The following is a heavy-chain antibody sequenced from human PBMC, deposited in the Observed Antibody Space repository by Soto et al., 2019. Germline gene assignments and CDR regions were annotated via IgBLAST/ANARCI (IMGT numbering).Heavy chain of an antibody. CDR2: IYWDDDK. V-gene: IGHV2-5*02. CDR3: AHSDCTNGVCFYYYYGMDV. J-gene: IGHJ6*02. Sequence: QITLKASGPTLVKPTQTLTLTCTFSGFSLSTSGVGVGWIRQPPVKALKCLALIYWDDDKRYSPSLKSRLTITKDTSKNQVVLTMTNMDPVDTATYYCAHSDCTNGVCFYYYYGMDVWGQGTTVTVSS. CDR1: GFSLSTSGVG. D-gene: IGHD2-8*01.